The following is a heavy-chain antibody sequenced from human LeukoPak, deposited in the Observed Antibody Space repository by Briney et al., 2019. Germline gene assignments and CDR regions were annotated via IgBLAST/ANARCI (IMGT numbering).Heavy chain of an antibody. Sequence: GGSLRLSCAASGFTFSNYAMSWVRQAPGKGLEWVSAVSGSGGSTYYADSVKGRFTISRDNSKNTLSLQMNSLRAEDTAVYYCARRLHSYGAYRFDPWGQGTLVTVSS. V-gene: IGHV3-23*01. CDR1: GFTFSNYA. J-gene: IGHJ5*02. CDR2: VSGSGGST. CDR3: ARRLHSYGAYRFDP. D-gene: IGHD5-18*01.